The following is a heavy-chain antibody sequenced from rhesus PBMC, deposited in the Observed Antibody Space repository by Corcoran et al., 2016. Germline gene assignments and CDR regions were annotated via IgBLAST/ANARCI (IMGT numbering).Heavy chain of an antibody. CDR2: IYGSSGST. CDR1: GGSFSSYW. J-gene: IGHJ5-1*01. V-gene: IGHV4S11*01. Sequence: QVQLQESGPGLVKPSETLSLTCAVSGGSFSSYWWGWIRPPPGKGREGIGWIYGSSGSTEYIPSLKSRVTLSVDTSKNQLSLKLSSVTAADTAVYYCARPLYCTGSGCYVPTLSRFDVWGPGVLVTVSS. D-gene: IGHD2-21*01. CDR3: ARPLYCTGSGCYVPTLSRFDV.